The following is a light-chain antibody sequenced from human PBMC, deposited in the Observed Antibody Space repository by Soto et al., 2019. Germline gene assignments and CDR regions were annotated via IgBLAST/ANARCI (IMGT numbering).Light chain of an antibody. CDR1: RSNIGDNA. CDR2: YDD. V-gene: IGLV1-36*01. CDR3: AALDDSLNAVV. J-gene: IGLJ2*01. Sequence: QSVLTQPPSVSEAPWQRVTISCSGSRSNIGDNAVNWYQQLPGKAPRLLIYYDDLLPSGVSDRFSGSKFGTSASLAISGLQSEYDAHYYCAALDDSLNAVVFGVGTKLTLL.